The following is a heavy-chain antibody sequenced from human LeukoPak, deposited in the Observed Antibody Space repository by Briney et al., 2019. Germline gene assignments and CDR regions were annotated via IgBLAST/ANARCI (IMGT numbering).Heavy chain of an antibody. Sequence: GGSLILSCAASGFTFSSYWMSWVRQAPGKGLEWVANIKQDGSEKYFVDSVKGRFTISRDNAKNSLYLQMNSLRAEDTAVYYCASAVAVAGGGYWGQGTLVTVSS. CDR1: GFTFSSYW. D-gene: IGHD6-19*01. V-gene: IGHV3-7*02. CDR3: ASAVAVAGGGY. CDR2: IKQDGSEK. J-gene: IGHJ4*02.